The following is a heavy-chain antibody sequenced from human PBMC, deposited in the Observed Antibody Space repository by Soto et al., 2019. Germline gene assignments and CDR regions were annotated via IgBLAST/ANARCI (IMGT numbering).Heavy chain of an antibody. D-gene: IGHD4-17*01. CDR2: ITPSSGST. J-gene: IGHJ4*02. CDR1: GYTFTTYY. Sequence: QVQLVQSGAEVKNPGASVKVSCKASGYTFTTYYMHWLRQARGQGLEWMGIITPSSGSTRYEPKFQDRVTMTRDTPTSTVYMELSSLRSEDTAVYYCARAVSTKTAAIDYWGQGTLVTVSS. V-gene: IGHV1-46*01. CDR3: ARAVSTKTAAIDY.